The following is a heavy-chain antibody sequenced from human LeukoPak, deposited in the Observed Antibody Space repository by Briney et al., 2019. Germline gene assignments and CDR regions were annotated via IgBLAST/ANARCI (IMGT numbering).Heavy chain of an antibody. V-gene: IGHV4-34*01. CDR1: GGSFSGYY. J-gene: IGHJ5*02. CDR3: ARHRGSWGRYCSGGSCYGSGANVQKYNWFDP. D-gene: IGHD2-15*01. CDR2: INHSGST. Sequence: SETLSLTCAVYGGSFSGYYWSWIRQPPGKGLEWIGEINHSGSTNYNPSLKSRVTMSVDTSKNQFSLKLSSVTAADTAVYYCARHRGSWGRYCSGGSCYGSGANVQKYNWFDPWGQGTLVTVSS.